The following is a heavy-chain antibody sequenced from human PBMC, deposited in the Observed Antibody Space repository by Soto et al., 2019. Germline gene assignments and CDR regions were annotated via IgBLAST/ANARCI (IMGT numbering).Heavy chain of an antibody. CDR2: IYYSGST. CDR1: GGSISSYY. Sequence: SETLSLTCTVSGGSISSYYWSWIRQPPGKGLEWIGYIYYSGSTNYNPSLKSRVTISVDTSKNQFSLKLTSVTAADTAVYYCARGRAAVEDFDYWGQGTLVTVSS. V-gene: IGHV4-59*01. J-gene: IGHJ4*02. D-gene: IGHD6-13*01. CDR3: ARGRAAVEDFDY.